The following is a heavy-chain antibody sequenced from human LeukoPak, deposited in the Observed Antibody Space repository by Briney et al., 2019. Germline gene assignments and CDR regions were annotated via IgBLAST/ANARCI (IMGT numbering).Heavy chain of an antibody. Sequence: SETLSLTCTVSGGSISSYYWSWIRQPAGKGLEWIGRIYTSGSTNYNPSLKSRVTMSVDTSKNQFSLKLSSVTAADTAVYYCARSLRIAHTYYFDYWGQGTLVTVSS. CDR2: IYTSGST. D-gene: IGHD2-15*01. J-gene: IGHJ4*02. V-gene: IGHV4-4*07. CDR1: GGSISSYY. CDR3: ARSLRIAHTYYFDY.